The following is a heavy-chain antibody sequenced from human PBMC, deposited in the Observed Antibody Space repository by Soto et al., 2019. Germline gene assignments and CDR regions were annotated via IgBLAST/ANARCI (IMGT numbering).Heavy chain of an antibody. CDR2: LYTRGTT. D-gene: IGHD3-16*01. CDR1: GASISNFY. Sequence: SETLSLPCSVSGASISNFYWSWIRQSAGKGLEWIGRLYTRGTTDYNPSLKSRVTMAIDTSKNRVSLSLTSVPAADTAVYYCAKGGTYYFDSWGQGIVVTVSS. J-gene: IGHJ4*02. CDR3: AKGGTYYFDS. V-gene: IGHV4-4*07.